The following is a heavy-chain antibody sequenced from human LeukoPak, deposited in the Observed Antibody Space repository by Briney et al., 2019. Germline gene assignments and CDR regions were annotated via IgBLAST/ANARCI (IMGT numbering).Heavy chain of an antibody. V-gene: IGHV3-23*01. Sequence: GGSLRLSCAASGFTFSSYGMSWVRQAPGKGLEWVSAISGSGGSTYYADSVKGRFTISRDNSKNTLYLQMNSLRAEDTAVYYCAKDFGIEAWFGELTPTHFDYWGQGTLVTVSS. D-gene: IGHD3-10*01. CDR1: GFTFSSYG. CDR2: ISGSGGST. J-gene: IGHJ4*02. CDR3: AKDFGIEAWFGELTPTHFDY.